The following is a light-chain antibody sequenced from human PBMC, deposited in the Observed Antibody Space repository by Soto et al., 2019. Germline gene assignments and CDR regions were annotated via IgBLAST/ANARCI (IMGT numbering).Light chain of an antibody. V-gene: IGKV3-11*01. CDR1: QSVSSY. Sequence: IVLTQSPATLSLSPGERATLSCRASQSVSSYLAWYQQKPGQAPRLLIYDASNRATGIPARFSGSGSGTDFTLTISSLEPEDFAVYYCQQRSNWPITFGQGTRL. J-gene: IGKJ5*01. CDR3: QQRSNWPIT. CDR2: DAS.